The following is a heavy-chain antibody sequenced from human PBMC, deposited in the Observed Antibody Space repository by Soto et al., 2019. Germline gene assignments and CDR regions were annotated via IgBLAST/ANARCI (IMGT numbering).Heavy chain of an antibody. V-gene: IGHV4-59*08. CDR3: ARQIHYDYIWGSYRYTDYFDY. J-gene: IGHJ4*02. CDR1: GGSISSYY. D-gene: IGHD3-16*02. Sequence: SETLSLTCTVSGGSISSYYWSWIRQPPGKGLEWIGYIYYSGSTNYNPSLKSRVTISVDTSKNQFSLKLSSVTAADTAVYYCARQIHYDYIWGSYRYTDYFDYWGQGTLVTVSS. CDR2: IYYSGST.